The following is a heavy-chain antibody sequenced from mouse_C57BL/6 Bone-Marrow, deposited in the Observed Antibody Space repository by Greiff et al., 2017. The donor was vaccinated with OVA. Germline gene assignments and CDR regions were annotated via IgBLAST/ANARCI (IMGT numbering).Heavy chain of an antibody. D-gene: IGHD2-4*01. CDR1: GFNIKDDY. Sequence: VQLQQSGAELVRPGASVKLSCTASGFNIKDDYMHWVKQRPEQGLEWIGWIDPENGDTEYASKFQGKATITADTSSNTAYLQLSSLTSEDTAVYYCTTERLPYFDYWGQGTTLTVSS. V-gene: IGHV14-4*01. CDR3: TTERLPYFDY. CDR2: IDPENGDT. J-gene: IGHJ2*01.